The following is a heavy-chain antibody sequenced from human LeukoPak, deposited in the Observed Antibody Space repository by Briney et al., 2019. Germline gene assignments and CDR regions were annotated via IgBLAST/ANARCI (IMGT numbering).Heavy chain of an antibody. J-gene: IGHJ3*02. CDR1: GGSFSGYY. Sequence: SETLSLTCAVYGGSFSGYYWSWIRQPPGKGLEWIGEINHSGSTNYNPSLKSRVTISVDTSKNQFSLKLSSVTAADTAVYYCARARKKTYYYGSGDAFDIWGQGTMVTVSS. CDR2: INHSGST. V-gene: IGHV4-34*01. CDR3: ARARKKTYYYGSGDAFDI. D-gene: IGHD3-10*01.